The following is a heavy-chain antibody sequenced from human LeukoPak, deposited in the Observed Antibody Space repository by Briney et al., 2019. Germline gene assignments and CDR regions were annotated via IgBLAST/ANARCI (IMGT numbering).Heavy chain of an antibody. D-gene: IGHD3-10*01. CDR3: ARVGSGSGSYFFDY. Sequence: ASVKVSCKASGYTFTSYDINWVRQATGQGLEWMGWMNPNSGNTGYAQKCQGRVTMTRNTSISTAYMELSSLRSEDTAVYYCARVGSGSGSYFFDYWGQGALVTVSS. CDR2: MNPNSGNT. CDR1: GYTFTSYD. V-gene: IGHV1-8*01. J-gene: IGHJ4*02.